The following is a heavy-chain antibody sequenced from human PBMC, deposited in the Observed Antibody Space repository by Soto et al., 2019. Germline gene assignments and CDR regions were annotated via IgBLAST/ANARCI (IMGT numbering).Heavy chain of an antibody. Sequence: QVQLVESGGGLVQPGRSLRLSCAASGFTFSHYAMHWVRQAPGKGLEWVALISYDGSSANYADSVKGRFTISRDNAKNTLYLQMNSLRAEDTAVYYCAKDGSDNFDNWGQGTLVTVSS. V-gene: IGHV3-30*18. J-gene: IGHJ4*02. CDR2: ISYDGSSA. CDR3: AKDGSDNFDN. D-gene: IGHD1-26*01. CDR1: GFTFSHYA.